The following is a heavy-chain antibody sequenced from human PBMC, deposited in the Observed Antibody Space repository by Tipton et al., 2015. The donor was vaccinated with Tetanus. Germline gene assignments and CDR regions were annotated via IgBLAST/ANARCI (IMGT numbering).Heavy chain of an antibody. V-gene: IGHV4-34*01. D-gene: IGHD5-24*01. Sequence: TLSLTCTVSGGSFSLYYWNWVRQSPGKGLEWIGEISHSGSSSYSPSLKSRVTISVDTSKNQFPLRLRSVAAADTAVYYCARGGRDAYNNPLGAFDVWGRGTTVPVSS. J-gene: IGHJ3*01. CDR2: ISHSGSS. CDR1: GGSFSLYY. CDR3: ARGGRDAYNNPLGAFDV.